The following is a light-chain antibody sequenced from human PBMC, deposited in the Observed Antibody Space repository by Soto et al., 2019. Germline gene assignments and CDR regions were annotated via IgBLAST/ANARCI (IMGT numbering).Light chain of an antibody. CDR3: CSYAVDYMVV. V-gene: IGLV2-23*01. CDR2: EGT. CDR1: HSDLGSYNL. J-gene: IGLJ1*01. Sequence: QSALTQPASVSGSPGQSITISCTGTHSDLGSYNLVSWFQQHPGKVPKVMIYEGTKRPSGVSDRFSGPKSDNTASLTISGLQAEDEGDYYCCSYAVDYMVVFGTGTKLTVL.